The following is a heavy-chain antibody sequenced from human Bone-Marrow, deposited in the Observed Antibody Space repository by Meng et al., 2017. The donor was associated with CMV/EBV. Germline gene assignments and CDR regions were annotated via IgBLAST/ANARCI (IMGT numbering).Heavy chain of an antibody. V-gene: IGHV1-69*10. CDR2: VIPILDIT. CDR1: GGTFSSYA. CDR3: ASGESGSYSYYFDY. Sequence: SVKVSCKASGGTFSSYAISWVRQAPGQGLEWMGGVIPILDITNNAQKFQGRVTITADKSTSTAYVELSSLRSEDTAVYYCASGESGSYSYYFDYWGQGTLVTVSS. J-gene: IGHJ4*02. D-gene: IGHD1-26*01.